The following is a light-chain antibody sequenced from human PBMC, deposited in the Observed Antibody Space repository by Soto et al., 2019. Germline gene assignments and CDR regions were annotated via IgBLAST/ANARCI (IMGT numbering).Light chain of an antibody. J-gene: IGLJ1*01. CDR2: EVN. Sequence: QSALTQPASVSGSPGQSITISCTGTSSDVGGYNYVSWYQHHPGKAPKLMIFEVNNRPSGVSNRFSGSKSGNTASLTISGLQAEDEADYYCSSYRSSSTPYVFGTGTKVTVL. CDR1: SSDVGGYNY. V-gene: IGLV2-14*01. CDR3: SSYRSSSTPYV.